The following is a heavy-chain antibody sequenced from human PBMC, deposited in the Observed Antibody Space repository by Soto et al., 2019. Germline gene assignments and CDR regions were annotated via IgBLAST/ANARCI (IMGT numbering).Heavy chain of an antibody. J-gene: IGHJ6*02. D-gene: IGHD3-3*01. CDR1: GYTFTGYY. V-gene: IGHV1-2*04. CDR3: ARASYYDFWSGYYTTNYYYGMDV. Sequence: ASVKVSCKASGYTFTGYYMHWVRQAPGQGLEWMGWINPNSGGTNYAQKFQGWVTMTRDTSISTAYMELSRLRSDDTAVYYCARASYYDFWSGYYTTNYYYGMDVWGQGTTVTVSS. CDR2: INPNSGGT.